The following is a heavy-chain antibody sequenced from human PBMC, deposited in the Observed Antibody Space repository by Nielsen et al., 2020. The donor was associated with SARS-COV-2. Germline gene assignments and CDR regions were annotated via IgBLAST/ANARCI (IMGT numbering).Heavy chain of an antibody. Sequence: PGKGLEWIGEINHSGSTNYNPSLKSRVTISVDTSKNQFSLKLSSVTAADTAVYYCARGYGEYYYDSSGYWGKTYYYYGMDVWGQGTTVSLL. CDR3: ARGYGEYYYDSSGYWGKTYYYYGMDV. D-gene: IGHD3-22*01. J-gene: IGHJ6*02. V-gene: IGHV4-34*01. CDR2: INHSGST.